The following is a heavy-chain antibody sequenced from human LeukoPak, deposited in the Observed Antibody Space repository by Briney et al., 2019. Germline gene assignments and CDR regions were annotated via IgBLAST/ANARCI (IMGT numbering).Heavy chain of an antibody. J-gene: IGHJ5*02. V-gene: IGHV5-51*01. CDR1: GYSFTSYW. CDR2: IYPGDSDT. Sequence: PGESLKISCKGSGYSFTSYWIGWVRQMPGKGLEWMGIIYPGDSDTRYSPSFQGQVTISADKSISTAYLQWSSLKASDTAMYYCARHGVVAAAACWFDPWGQGTLVTVSS. D-gene: IGHD6-13*01. CDR3: ARHGVVAAAACWFDP.